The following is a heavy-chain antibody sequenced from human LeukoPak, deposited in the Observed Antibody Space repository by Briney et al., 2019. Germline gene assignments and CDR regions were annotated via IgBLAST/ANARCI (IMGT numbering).Heavy chain of an antibody. Sequence: GGSLRLSCAASGFTFSSYGMHWVRQAPGKGLEWVAVIWYDGSNKYYADSVKGRFTISRDNSKNTLYLQMNSLRAEDTAVYYCARESIVVVPAAPWRYYYYGMDVWGQGTTVTVSS. D-gene: IGHD2-2*01. J-gene: IGHJ6*02. CDR1: GFTFSSYG. V-gene: IGHV3-33*01. CDR2: IWYDGSNK. CDR3: ARESIVVVPAAPWRYYYYGMDV.